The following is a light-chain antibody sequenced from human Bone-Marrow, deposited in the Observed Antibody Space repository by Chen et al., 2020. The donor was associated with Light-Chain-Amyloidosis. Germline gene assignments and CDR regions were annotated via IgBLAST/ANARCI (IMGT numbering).Light chain of an antibody. Sequence: DSQMTQSPSSLSVSVGDRVTLTCRASQAIGNFLAWYQQRPGQVPEILIYAASTLQPGVPSRFSGSGSGTLFTLTITSLQPEDVATYYCQTYNTAPHLTFGGGTKVEIK. V-gene: IGKV1-27*01. CDR1: QAIGNF. J-gene: IGKJ4*01. CDR2: AAS. CDR3: QTYNTAPHLT.